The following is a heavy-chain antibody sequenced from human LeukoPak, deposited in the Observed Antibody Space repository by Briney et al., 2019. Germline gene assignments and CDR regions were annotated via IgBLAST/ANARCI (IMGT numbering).Heavy chain of an antibody. CDR1: GASFSDHY. V-gene: IGHV4-34*01. CDR2: IYHSGST. J-gene: IGHJ5*02. D-gene: IGHD2-15*01. CDR3: ARGYCSGGSCYSLGSRDRLPLDP. Sequence: SETLSLTCAVYGASFSDHYWIWIRQSPVKGLEWIGEIYHSGSTNYNPSLKSRAIISVDTSKQQFSLGLTSMTAADAAVYYCARGYCSGGSCYSLGSRDRLPLDPWGPGTLVSVSS.